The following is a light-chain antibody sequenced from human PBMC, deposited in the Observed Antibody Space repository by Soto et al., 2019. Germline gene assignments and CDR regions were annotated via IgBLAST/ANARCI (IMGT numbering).Light chain of an antibody. CDR2: GAS. Sequence: EIVLTPSPGTLSLSPGQRATLSCRASQSVSSSYLAWYQQKPGQAPRLLTYGASSRATGIPDRFSVSGSGTDFTLTISRLEPEDFALYYCQQYGVSPRTFGQGTKVDIK. V-gene: IGKV3-20*01. CDR1: QSVSSSY. J-gene: IGKJ1*01. CDR3: QQYGVSPRT.